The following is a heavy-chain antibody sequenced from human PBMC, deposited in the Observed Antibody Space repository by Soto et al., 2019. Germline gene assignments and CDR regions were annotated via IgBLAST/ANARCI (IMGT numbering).Heavy chain of an antibody. CDR3: ATSQKGYNWNYFDH. D-gene: IGHD1-20*01. CDR2: IYYSGST. J-gene: IGHJ4*02. Sequence: SETLSLTCTVSGGSISSSSYYWGWIRQPPGKGLEWIGSIYYSGSTYYNPSLKSRVTISVDTSKNQFSLKLSSVTAADTAVYYCATSQKGYNWNYFDHWGQGALVTVSS. V-gene: IGHV4-39*01. CDR1: GGSISSSSYY.